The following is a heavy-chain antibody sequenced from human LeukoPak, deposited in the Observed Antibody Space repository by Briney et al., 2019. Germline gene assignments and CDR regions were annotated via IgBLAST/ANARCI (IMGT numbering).Heavy chain of an antibody. V-gene: IGHV1-2*02. CDR2: INPNSGGT. J-gene: IGHJ4*02. D-gene: IGHD1-26*01. Sequence: GASVKVSCKASGYTFTGYYMHWVRQAPGQGLEWMGWINPNSGGTNYAQKFQGRVTMIRDTSISTAYMELSRLRSDDTAVYYCARGLPRTKVGAIDYWGQGTLVTVSS. CDR1: GYTFTGYY. CDR3: ARGLPRTKVGAIDY.